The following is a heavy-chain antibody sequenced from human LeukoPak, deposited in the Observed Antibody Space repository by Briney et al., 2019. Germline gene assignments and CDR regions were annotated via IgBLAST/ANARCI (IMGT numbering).Heavy chain of an antibody. CDR1: GFTFSASC. V-gene: IGHV3-30*02. J-gene: IGHJ4*02. D-gene: IGHD1-26*01. CDR2: IRYDGSDK. Sequence: GGSLRLSWAASGFTFSASCMHWVRQAPGKGLEWVTFIRYDGSDKYYADSVKGRFTISRDNSKNTLYVQMNSLRVEDTAVYYCATWAGGRYTLGYFDYWGQGTLVTVSS. CDR3: ATWAGGRYTLGYFDY.